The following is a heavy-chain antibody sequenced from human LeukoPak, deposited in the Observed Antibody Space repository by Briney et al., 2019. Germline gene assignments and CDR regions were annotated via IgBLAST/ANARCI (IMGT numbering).Heavy chain of an antibody. Sequence: GASVKVSCKASGGTFSSYAISWVRQAPGQGLEWMGGIIPIFGTANYAQKFQGRVTITADESTSTAYMELSSLRSEDTAVYYCVRVAPMVRGAISGYYYGMDVWGQGTTVTVSS. V-gene: IGHV1-69*01. CDR2: IIPIFGTA. CDR1: GGTFSSYA. CDR3: VRVAPMVRGAISGYYYGMDV. J-gene: IGHJ6*02. D-gene: IGHD3-10*01.